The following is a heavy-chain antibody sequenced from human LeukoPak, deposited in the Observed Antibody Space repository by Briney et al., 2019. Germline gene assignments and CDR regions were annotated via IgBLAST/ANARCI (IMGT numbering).Heavy chain of an antibody. D-gene: IGHD3-3*01. CDR1: GYTFTSYD. CDR2: MNPNSGNT. J-gene: IGHJ6*02. CDR3: ARGHLEYYDFWSGYGYYYYGMDV. Sequence: GASVKVSCKASGYTFTSYDINWVRQATGQGLEWMGWMNPNSGNTGYAQKFQGRVTMTRNTSISTAYMELSSLRSEDTAVYYCARGHLEYYDFWSGYGYYYYGMDVWGQGTTVTVSS. V-gene: IGHV1-8*01.